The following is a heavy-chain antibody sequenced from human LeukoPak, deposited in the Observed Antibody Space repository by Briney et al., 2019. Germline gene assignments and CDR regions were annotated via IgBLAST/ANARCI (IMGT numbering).Heavy chain of an antibody. V-gene: IGHV3-23*01. CDR1: GFTFSNYW. CDR2: ISGSGGST. CDR3: AKERFVVVRAFDP. J-gene: IGHJ5*02. D-gene: IGHD2-2*01. Sequence: TGGSLRLSCAASGFTFSNYWMHWVRQAPGKGLEWVSAISGSGGSTYYADSVKGRFTISRDNSKNTLYLQMNSLRAEDTAVYYCAKERFVVVRAFDPWGQGTLVTVST.